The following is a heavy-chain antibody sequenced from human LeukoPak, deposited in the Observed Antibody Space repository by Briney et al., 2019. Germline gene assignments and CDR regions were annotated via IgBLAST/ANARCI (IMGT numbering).Heavy chain of an antibody. CDR1: GGSISSYY. D-gene: IGHD5-24*01. CDR2: IYYSGST. V-gene: IGHV4-59*08. J-gene: IGHJ4*02. Sequence: SSETLSLTCTVSGGSISSYYWSWIRQPPGKGLEWIGYIYYSGSTNYNPSLKSRVTISVDTSKNRFSLKLSSVTAADTAVYYCARVLDGYNAGFDYWGQGTVVTVSS. CDR3: ARVLDGYNAGFDY.